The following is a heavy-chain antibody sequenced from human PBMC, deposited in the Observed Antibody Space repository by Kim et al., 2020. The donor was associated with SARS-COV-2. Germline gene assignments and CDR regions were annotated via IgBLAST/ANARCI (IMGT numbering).Heavy chain of an antibody. Sequence: SRVTISADTAKNQFSLKLSSVTAADTAVYYCARGLRVAAIDYYYYGMDVWGQGTTVTVSS. D-gene: IGHD2-15*01. CDR3: ARGLRVAAIDYYYYGMDV. J-gene: IGHJ6*02. V-gene: IGHV4-34*01.